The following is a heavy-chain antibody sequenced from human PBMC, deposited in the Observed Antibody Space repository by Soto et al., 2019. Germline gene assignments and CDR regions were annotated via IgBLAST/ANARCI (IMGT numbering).Heavy chain of an antibody. CDR2: LSAYNGNT. J-gene: IGHJ4*02. D-gene: IGHD2-2*01. V-gene: IGHV1-18*01. Sequence: QVQLVQSGAEVKKPGASVKVSCKASGYTFTTYHISWVRQAPGQGLEWLGWLSAYNGNTNYAQKLQGRVTMTTDTPTSAAHMALRSLGSDDTAVYYCARGAPPARGWGQGTLVTVSS. CDR1: GYTFTTYH. CDR3: ARGAPPARG.